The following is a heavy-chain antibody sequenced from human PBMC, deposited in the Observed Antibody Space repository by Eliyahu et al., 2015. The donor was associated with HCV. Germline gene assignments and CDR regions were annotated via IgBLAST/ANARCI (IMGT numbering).Heavy chain of an antibody. CDR1: GGSFSGYY. CDR2: INHSGST. Sequence: QVQLQQWGAGLLKPSETLSLTCAVYGGSFSGYYWSWIRQPPGKGLEWIGEINHSGSTHHNPSLKSRVTISVDTSKNQFSLKLSSVTAADTAVYYCARPSGKRYSYGSNRVEFLRWGQGTLVTVSS. J-gene: IGHJ4*02. V-gene: IGHV4-34*01. CDR3: ARPSGKRYSYGSNRVEFLR. D-gene: IGHD5-18*01.